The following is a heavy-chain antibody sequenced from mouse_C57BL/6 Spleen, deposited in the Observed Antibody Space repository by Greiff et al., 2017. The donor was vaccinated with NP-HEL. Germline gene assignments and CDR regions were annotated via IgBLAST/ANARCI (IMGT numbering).Heavy chain of an antibody. Sequence: QVQLQQPGAELVRPGSSVKLSCKASGYTFTSYWMHWVKQRPIQGLEWIGNIDPSDSETHYNQKFKDKATLTVDKSSSTAYMQLSSLTSEDSAVYYCARGGDLAYFDYWGQGTTLTVSS. J-gene: IGHJ2*01. V-gene: IGHV1-52*01. CDR3: ARGGDLAYFDY. CDR2: IDPSDSET. D-gene: IGHD3-3*01. CDR1: GYTFTSYW.